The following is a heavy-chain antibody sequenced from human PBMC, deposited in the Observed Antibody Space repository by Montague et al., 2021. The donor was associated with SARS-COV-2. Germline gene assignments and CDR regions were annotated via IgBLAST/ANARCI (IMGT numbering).Heavy chain of an antibody. D-gene: IGHD3-10*01. CDR1: GFTFTSSA. CDR3: AARGFGESNGDLFDY. Sequence: QSGSEVKKPGESLRISCKASGFTFTSSAMQWVRQARGQRLEWIGXIVVGSGNTNYAQKFQERVTITRDMSTSTAYMELSSLRSEDTAVYYCAARGFGESNGDLFDYWGQGTLVTVSS. J-gene: IGHJ4*02. CDR2: IVVGSGNT. V-gene: IGHV1-58*02.